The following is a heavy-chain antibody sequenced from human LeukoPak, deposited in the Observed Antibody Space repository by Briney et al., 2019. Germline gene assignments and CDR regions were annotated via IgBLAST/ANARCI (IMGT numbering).Heavy chain of an antibody. CDR1: GGSFSGYY. CDR2: INHSGST. Sequence: PSETLSLTCGVYGGSFSGYYWSWIRQPPGKGLEWIGEINHSGSTNYNPSLKSRVTISVDTSKNQFSLKLSSVTAADTAVYYCARGPRNQYYYDSSGSLTGAFDIWGQGTMVTVSS. V-gene: IGHV4-34*01. D-gene: IGHD3-22*01. CDR3: ARGPRNQYYYDSSGSLTGAFDI. J-gene: IGHJ3*02.